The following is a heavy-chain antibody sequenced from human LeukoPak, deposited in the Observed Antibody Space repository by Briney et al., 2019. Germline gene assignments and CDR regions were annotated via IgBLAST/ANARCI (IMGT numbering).Heavy chain of an antibody. CDR1: GYTFTSYS. V-gene: IGHV1-18*01. D-gene: IGHD3-10*01. CDR3: ARADYYGSGRASAFDI. CDR2: ISAYNGNT. Sequence: ASVKVSCTASGYTFTSYSISWVGQAPGQGLEGMGWISAYNGNTNYAQNLQGRVTMTTDTSTSTAYMELRSLRSDDTAVYYCARADYYGSGRASAFDIWGQGTMVTVSS. J-gene: IGHJ3*02.